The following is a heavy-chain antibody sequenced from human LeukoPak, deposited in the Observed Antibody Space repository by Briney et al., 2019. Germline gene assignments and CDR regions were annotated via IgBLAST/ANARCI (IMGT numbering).Heavy chain of an antibody. V-gene: IGHV3-30*02. CDR1: GFTFSSYG. D-gene: IGHD3-3*01. J-gene: IGHJ3*02. CDR2: IRYDGSNK. Sequence: GGSLRLSCAASGFTFSSYGMHWVRQAPGKGLEWVAFIRYDGSNKYYADSVKGRFTISRDNSKNTLYLQMNSLRAEDTAVYYCAKDREYYAFVSAFDIWGQGTMVTVSS. CDR3: AKDREYYAFVSAFDI.